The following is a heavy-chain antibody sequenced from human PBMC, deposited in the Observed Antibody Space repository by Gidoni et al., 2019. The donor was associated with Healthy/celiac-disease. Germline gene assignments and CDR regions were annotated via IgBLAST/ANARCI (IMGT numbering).Heavy chain of an antibody. CDR3: AREFPRALWSGYRPPLRCWFDP. D-gene: IGHD3-3*01. V-gene: IGHV4-34*01. CDR1: GGSFSGYY. J-gene: IGHJ5*02. CDR2: INHSGST. Sequence: QVQLQQWGAGLLKPSETLSLTCAVYGGSFSGYYWSWIRQPPGKGLEWIGEINHSGSTNYNPSLKSRVTISVDTSKNQFSLKLSSVTAADTAVYYCAREFPRALWSGYRPPLRCWFDPWGQGTLVTVSS.